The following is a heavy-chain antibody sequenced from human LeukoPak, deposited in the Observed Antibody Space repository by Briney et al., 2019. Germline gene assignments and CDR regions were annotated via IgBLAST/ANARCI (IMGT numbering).Heavy chain of an antibody. J-gene: IGHJ4*02. Sequence: GGSLRLSCAASAFTFSNYAMNWVRQAPGKGLEWVSTIRGSGGSTYYADSVKGRFTISRDNSKNTLYLQMNSLRAEDTAVYYCAKEAPDSSSWSAFDYRGQGTLVTVSS. D-gene: IGHD6-13*01. V-gene: IGHV3-23*01. CDR1: AFTFSNYA. CDR3: AKEAPDSSSWSAFDY. CDR2: IRGSGGST.